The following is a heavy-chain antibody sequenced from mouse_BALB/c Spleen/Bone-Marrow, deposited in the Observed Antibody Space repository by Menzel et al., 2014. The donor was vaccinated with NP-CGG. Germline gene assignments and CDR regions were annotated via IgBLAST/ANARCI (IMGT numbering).Heavy chain of an antibody. V-gene: IGHV14-3*02. D-gene: IGHD1-1*01. CDR2: IDPANGYT. J-gene: IGHJ4*01. CDR3: ARGATVVSCYAMDY. Sequence: EVQLQQSGAELVKPGASVKLSCTASGFNIKDTYMHWVKQRPEQGLEWIGRIDPANGYTKFDPKFQGKATITADTSSNTAYLQLSSLTSEDTIVYYCARGATVVSCYAMDYWGQGTSDTVSS. CDR1: GFNIKDTY.